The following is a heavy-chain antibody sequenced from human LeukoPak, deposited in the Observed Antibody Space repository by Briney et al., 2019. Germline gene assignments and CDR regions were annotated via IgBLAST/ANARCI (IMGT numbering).Heavy chain of an antibody. Sequence: PGGSLRLSCAASGFTFSSYAMSWVRQAPGRGLEWVSAISGSGGSTYYADSVKGRFTISRDNSKNTLYLQMNSLRAEDTAVYYCAREYYGGNSFDYWGQGTLVTVSS. J-gene: IGHJ4*02. CDR3: AREYYGGNSFDY. CDR1: GFTFSSYA. D-gene: IGHD4-23*01. CDR2: ISGSGGST. V-gene: IGHV3-23*01.